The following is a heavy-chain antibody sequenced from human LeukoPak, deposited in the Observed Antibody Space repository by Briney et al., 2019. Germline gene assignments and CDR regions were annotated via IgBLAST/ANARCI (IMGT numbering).Heavy chain of an antibody. V-gene: IGHV1-18*01. J-gene: IGHJ3*02. Sequence: RASVKVSCKASGYTFTSYGISWVRQAPGQGLEWMGWISAYNGNTNYAQKLQGRVTMTRNTSISTAYMELSSLRSEDTAVYYCARPGEYCSRNRCSPNDGFHIWGQGTMVTVSS. CDR2: ISAYNGNT. CDR3: ARPGEYCSRNRCSPNDGFHI. CDR1: GYTFTSYG. D-gene: IGHD2-2*01.